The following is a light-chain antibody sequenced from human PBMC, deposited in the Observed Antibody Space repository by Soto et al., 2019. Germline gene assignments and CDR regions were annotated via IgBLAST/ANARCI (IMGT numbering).Light chain of an antibody. V-gene: IGKV1-5*03. CDR2: KAS. CDR1: QSISNW. Sequence: DIQMTQSPSTLSASVGDRVTITCRASQSISNWLAWYQQKPGKAPKLLSYKASSLESGVPSRFSGSGSGTEFTLTISSLQPDDFATYYCQQSWTFGQGTKVEIK. CDR3: QQSWT. J-gene: IGKJ1*01.